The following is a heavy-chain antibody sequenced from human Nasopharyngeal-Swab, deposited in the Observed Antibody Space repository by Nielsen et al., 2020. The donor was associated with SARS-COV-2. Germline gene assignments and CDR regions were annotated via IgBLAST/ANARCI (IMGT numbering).Heavy chain of an antibody. Sequence: GGSLRLSCAASGFAFSSNWVHWVRHGPGKGLVWVSRISSGGTYTTYADSVKGRFTISRDNAKDTLYLQMSSLRVEDTAVYYCAAFGQDWNESYWGQGTLVTVSS. J-gene: IGHJ4*02. D-gene: IGHD1-1*01. CDR2: ISSGGTYT. V-gene: IGHV3-74*01. CDR3: AAFGQDWNESY. CDR1: GFAFSSNW.